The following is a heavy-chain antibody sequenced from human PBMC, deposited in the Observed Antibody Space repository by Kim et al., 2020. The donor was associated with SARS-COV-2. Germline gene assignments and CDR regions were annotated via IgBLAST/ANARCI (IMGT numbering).Heavy chain of an antibody. CDR2: ISGSGGST. Sequence: GGSLRLSCAASGFTFSSYAMSWVRQAPGKGLEWVSAISGSGGSTYYADSVKGRFTISRDNSKNTLYLQMNSLRDEDTAVYYCAKGLAWLGTWWEYYYYGMDVWGQGTTVTVSS. CDR1: GFTFSSYA. J-gene: IGHJ6*02. D-gene: IGHD1-26*01. V-gene: IGHV3-23*01. CDR3: AKGLAWLGTWWEYYYYGMDV.